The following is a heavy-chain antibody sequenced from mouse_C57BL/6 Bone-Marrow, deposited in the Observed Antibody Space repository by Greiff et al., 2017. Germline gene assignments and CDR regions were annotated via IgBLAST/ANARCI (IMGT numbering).Heavy chain of an antibody. J-gene: IGHJ3*01. CDR1: GFNIKDDY. V-gene: IGHV14-4*01. CDR3: TRYYDGSEAY. Sequence: VQLQQSGAELVRPGASVKLSCTASGFNIKDDYMHWVKQRPEQGLEWIGWIDPENGDTEYASKFQGKATITADTSSNTAYLQLSSLTSEDTAVYYCTRYYDGSEAYWGQGTLVTVSA. CDR2: IDPENGDT. D-gene: IGHD1-1*01.